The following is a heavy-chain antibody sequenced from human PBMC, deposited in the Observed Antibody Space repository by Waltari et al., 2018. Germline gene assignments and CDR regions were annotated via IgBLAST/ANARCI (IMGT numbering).Heavy chain of an antibody. J-gene: IGHJ3*02. D-gene: IGHD6-19*01. Sequence: QVQLVQSGAEVTKPGSSVKVSCKASGGTFSSYAISWVRQAPGQGLEWMRGIIPIFGTANYAQKYQGRVTITADESTSTAYMELSSLRSEDTAVYYCARDGLTIAVDNAFDIWGHGTMVTVSS. V-gene: IGHV1-69*01. CDR2: IIPIFGTA. CDR3: ARDGLTIAVDNAFDI. CDR1: GGTFSSYA.